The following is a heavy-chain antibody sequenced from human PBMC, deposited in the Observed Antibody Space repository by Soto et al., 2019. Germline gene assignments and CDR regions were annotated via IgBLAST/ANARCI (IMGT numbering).Heavy chain of an antibody. CDR2: IYSGGST. D-gene: IGHD6-6*01. CDR3: ARDLKYSSSPNYYYYYMDV. J-gene: IGHJ6*03. CDR1: GFTVSSNY. V-gene: IGHV3-53*04. Sequence: EVQLVDSGGGLVQPGGSLRLSCAAYGFTVSSNYMSWVRQAPGKGLEWVSVIYSGGSTYYADSVKGRFTISRHNSKNTLYLQMNSLRAEDTAVYYCARDLKYSSSPNYYYYYMDVWGKGTTVTVSS.